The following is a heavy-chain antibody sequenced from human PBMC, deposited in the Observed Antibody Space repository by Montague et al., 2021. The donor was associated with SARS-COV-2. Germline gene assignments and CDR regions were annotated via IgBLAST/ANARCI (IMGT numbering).Heavy chain of an antibody. D-gene: IGHD2-21*01. Sequence: SLRLSCAASGFTFSNYWMHWVRQAPGKGLVWVSRIKGDGTNTIYADSVKGRFAISRDNAQNTVYLQVGRLRAEDAAVYYGVRDGDHWDFDYWGQGALVTVSA. J-gene: IGHJ4*02. CDR1: GFTFSNYW. V-gene: IGHV3-74*01. CDR2: IKGDGTNT. CDR3: VRDGDHWDFDY.